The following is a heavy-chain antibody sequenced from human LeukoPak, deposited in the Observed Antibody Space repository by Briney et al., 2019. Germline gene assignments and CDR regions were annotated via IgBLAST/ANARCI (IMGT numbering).Heavy chain of an antibody. J-gene: IGHJ3*02. CDR1: GFSVTSNY. Sequence: PGGFLRLSCAASGFSVTSNYMTWVRQAPGKGLDWISIFYSGGRPHYADSMKGRFIISRDNSKNTLYLQMNSLRTEDTAVYYCARRRSGSPDDAFDIWGRGTLVTVSS. CDR2: FYSGGRP. V-gene: IGHV3-53*01. D-gene: IGHD1-26*01. CDR3: ARRRSGSPDDAFDI.